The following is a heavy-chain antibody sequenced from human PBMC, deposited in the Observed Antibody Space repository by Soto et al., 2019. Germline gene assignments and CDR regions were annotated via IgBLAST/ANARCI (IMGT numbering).Heavy chain of an antibody. CDR2: ISGSGGST. CDR1: GFTFSSYA. Sequence: GGSLRLSCAASGFTFSSYAMSWVRQAPGKGLEWVSAISGSGGSTYYAESVKGRFTISRDNSKNTLYLQMNSLRAEDTAVYYCAKDIQVAATNEADAFDIWGQGTMVTVSS. V-gene: IGHV3-23*01. CDR3: AKDIQVAATNEADAFDI. J-gene: IGHJ3*02. D-gene: IGHD2-15*01.